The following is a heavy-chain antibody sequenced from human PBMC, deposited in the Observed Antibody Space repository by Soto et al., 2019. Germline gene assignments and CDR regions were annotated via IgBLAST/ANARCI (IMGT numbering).Heavy chain of an antibody. CDR2: IYSGGST. J-gene: IGHJ4*02. D-gene: IGHD7-27*01. CDR3: ARDRVNWGLDY. V-gene: IGHV3-66*01. CDR1: GFTVSSNY. Sequence: EVQLVESGGGLVQPGGSLRLSCAASGFTVSSNYMSWVRQAPGKGLEWVSVIYSGGSTYYADSVKGRFTISRDNSKNTLYLQMNSLRAEDTAVCYCARDRVNWGLDYWGQGTLVTVSS.